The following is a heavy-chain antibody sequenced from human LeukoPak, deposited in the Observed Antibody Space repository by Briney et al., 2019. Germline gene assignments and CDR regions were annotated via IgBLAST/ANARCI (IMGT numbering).Heavy chain of an antibody. J-gene: IGHJ4*02. D-gene: IGHD3-3*01. CDR2: INPSGGSA. Sequence: ASAKVSCKASGYTFTSYYMHWVRQAPGQGLEWMGIINPSGGSASYAQKFQGRVTMTRDTSTSTVYMELSSLRSEDTAVYYCARGFWSGYDGYFFDYWGQGTLVTVSS. V-gene: IGHV1-46*03. CDR1: GYTFTSYY. CDR3: ARGFWSGYDGYFFDY.